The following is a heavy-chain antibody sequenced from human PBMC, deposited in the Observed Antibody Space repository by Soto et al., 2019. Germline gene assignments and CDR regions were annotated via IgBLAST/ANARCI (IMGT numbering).Heavy chain of an antibody. CDR2: IKSKIEGEAT. CDR3: STDGVYYDSSRYYYNFDY. V-gene: IGHV3-15*01. Sequence: PGGSLRLACAASGFTFGNAWMSWFRQAPGKGLEWVGHIKSKIEGEATKYAAPVKGRFTISRDDAKNTLYLQMNSLKTEDTAVYYCSTDGVYYDSSRYYYNFDYWGQGALVTVSS. J-gene: IGHJ4*02. D-gene: IGHD3-22*01. CDR1: GFTFGNAW.